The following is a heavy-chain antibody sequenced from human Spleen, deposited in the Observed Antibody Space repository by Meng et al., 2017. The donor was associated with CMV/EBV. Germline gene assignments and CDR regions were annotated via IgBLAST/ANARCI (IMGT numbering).Heavy chain of an antibody. J-gene: IGHJ4*02. V-gene: IGHV1-2*02. CDR2: INPHSGDT. Sequence: VSCNASGFTFTGYYVHWVRQAPGQGLEWMGWINPHSGDTNYAQKFQGRVTMTRDTSMTTASMELSRLTSDDTAVYYCARDPNSGSPYWGQGTLVTVSS. D-gene: IGHD1-26*01. CDR1: GFTFTGYY. CDR3: ARDPNSGSPY.